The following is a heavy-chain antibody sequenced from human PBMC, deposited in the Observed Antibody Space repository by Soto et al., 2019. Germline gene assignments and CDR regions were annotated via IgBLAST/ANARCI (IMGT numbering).Heavy chain of an antibody. V-gene: IGHV5-51*01. Sequence: GESLKISCKGSGYSFTSYWIGWVRQMPGKGLEWMGIIYPGDSDTRYSPSFQGQVTISAGKSISTAYLQWSSLKASDTAMYYCARDGYSFDYYYGMDVWGQGTTVTVSS. CDR1: GYSFTSYW. D-gene: IGHD5-18*01. CDR2: IYPGDSDT. CDR3: ARDGYSFDYYYGMDV. J-gene: IGHJ6*02.